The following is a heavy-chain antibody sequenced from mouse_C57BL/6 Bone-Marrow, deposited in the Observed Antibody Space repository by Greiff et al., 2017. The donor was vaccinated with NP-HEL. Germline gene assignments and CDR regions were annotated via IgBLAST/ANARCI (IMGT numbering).Heavy chain of an antibody. CDR3: ARGFAFDY. J-gene: IGHJ2*01. CDR2: INPSSGYT. CDR1: GYTFTSYA. Sequence: VQLQQSGADLVKPGASVKLSCKASGYTFTSYAMPWVKQRPGQGLEWIGNINPSSGYTKYNQKFKDKATLTAAKAYSKVYMQLTSLKSEDSAVYDCARGFAFDYWGQGTTVTVSS. V-gene: IGHV1-4*01.